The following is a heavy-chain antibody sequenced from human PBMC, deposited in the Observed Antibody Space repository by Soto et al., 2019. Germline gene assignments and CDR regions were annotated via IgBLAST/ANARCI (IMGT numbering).Heavy chain of an antibody. CDR1: GGSISNSY. Sequence: PSETLSLTCTVSGGSISNSYWSWTRQPPGKGLEWIGYMYYSGNTNYSPSLKSRVTISVDTSKNQFSLKLRSVTAADTAVYYCANNERGFDPWGQGILVTVSS. CDR3: ANNERGFDP. D-gene: IGHD1-1*01. J-gene: IGHJ5*02. V-gene: IGHV4-59*12. CDR2: MYYSGNT.